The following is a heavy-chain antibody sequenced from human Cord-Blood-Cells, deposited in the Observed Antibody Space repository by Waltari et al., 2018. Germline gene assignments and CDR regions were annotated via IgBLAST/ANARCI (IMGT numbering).Heavy chain of an antibody. D-gene: IGHD7-27*01. V-gene: IGHV1-69*01. CDR1: GGTFTTYA. J-gene: IGHJ4*02. Sequence: QVQLVQSGAEVTKPGSSVKVSCQPSGGTFTTYAISWVRPAPGQGLEWIGGIIPIFGTANYAQKFQGRVTITAEESTSTAYMELSSLRSEDTAVYYCARSTWGSGGEVFDYWGQGTLVTVSS. CDR3: ARSTWGSGGEVFDY. CDR2: IIPIFGTA.